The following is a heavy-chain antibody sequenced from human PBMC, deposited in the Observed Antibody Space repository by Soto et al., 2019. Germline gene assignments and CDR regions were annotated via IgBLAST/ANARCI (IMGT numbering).Heavy chain of an antibody. CDR1: GGTFSSYT. J-gene: IGHJ5*02. Sequence: SVKVSCTASGGTFSSYTISWVRQAPGQGLEWMGRIIPILGIANYAQKFQGRVTITADKSTSTAYMELSSLRSEDTAVYYCARVLTVTTHNWFDPWGQGTLVTVSS. CDR3: ARVLTVTTHNWFDP. CDR2: IIPILGIA. V-gene: IGHV1-69*02. D-gene: IGHD4-4*01.